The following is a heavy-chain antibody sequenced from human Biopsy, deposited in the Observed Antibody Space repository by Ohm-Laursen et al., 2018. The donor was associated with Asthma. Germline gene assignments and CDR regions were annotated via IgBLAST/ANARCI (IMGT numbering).Heavy chain of an antibody. J-gene: IGHJ4*02. CDR3: ARWGSFGFDY. V-gene: IGHV4-31*03. D-gene: IGHD7-27*01. CDR1: GGSISSGGYY. CDR2: IYYSGSA. Sequence: PSETLSLTCTVSGGSISSGGYYWSWIRQPPGKGLEWIGYIYYSGSAYYNPSLKSRVTISENTSKNQFSLKLSSVTAADTAVYYWARWGSFGFDYWGQGTLVTVSS.